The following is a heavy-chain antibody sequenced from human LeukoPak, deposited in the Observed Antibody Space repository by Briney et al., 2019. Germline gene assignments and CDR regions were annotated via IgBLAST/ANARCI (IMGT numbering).Heavy chain of an antibody. CDR1: GFTFSSYG. D-gene: IGHD3-3*01. J-gene: IGHJ4*02. Sequence: GGSLRLSCAASGFTFSSYGMHWVPQAPGKGLEWVAFIRYDGSNKYYADSVKGRFTISRDNSKNTLYLQMNSLRAEDKAVYYCAKDSANAIFGVVATLFDYGGQGTLVTVSS. CDR3: AKDSANAIFGVVATLFDY. CDR2: IRYDGSNK. V-gene: IGHV3-30*02.